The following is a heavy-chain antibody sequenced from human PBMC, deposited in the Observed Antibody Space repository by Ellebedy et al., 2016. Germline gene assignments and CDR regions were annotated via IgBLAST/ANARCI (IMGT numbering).Heavy chain of an antibody. CDR1: GYTFTSYG. CDR3: ARALGWVVPAAKDY. CDR2: ISAYNGNT. Sequence: ASVKVSXXASGYTFTSYGISWVRQAPGQGLEWMGWISAYNGNTNYAQKLQGRVTMTTDTSTSTAYMELRSLRSDDTAVYYCARALGWVVPAAKDYWGQGTLVTVSS. V-gene: IGHV1-18*01. J-gene: IGHJ4*02. D-gene: IGHD2-2*01.